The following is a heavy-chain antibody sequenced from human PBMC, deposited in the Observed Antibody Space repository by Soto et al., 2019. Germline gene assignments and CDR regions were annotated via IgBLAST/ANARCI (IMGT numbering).Heavy chain of an antibody. CDR3: AREVIAARPGGRSLVDY. V-gene: IGHV6-1*01. Sequence: SQTLSLTCAISVDSVSSNSAAWNWIRQSPSRGLEWLGRTYYRSKWYNDYAVSVKSRITINPDTSKNQSSLQLNSVTPEDTAVYYCAREVIAARPGGRSLVDYWGQGTLVTVSS. J-gene: IGHJ4*02. D-gene: IGHD6-6*01. CDR1: VDSVSSNSAA. CDR2: TYYRSKWYN.